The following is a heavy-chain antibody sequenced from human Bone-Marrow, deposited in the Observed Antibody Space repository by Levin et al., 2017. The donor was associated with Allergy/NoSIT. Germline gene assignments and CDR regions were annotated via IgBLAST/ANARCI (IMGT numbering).Heavy chain of an antibody. Sequence: ASVKVSCKASGGSFSSYPINWVRQAPGQGLEWMGRIIPMPGITNYTQNFQERVTITADRSTSTAYMELSSLRPEDTAVYYCARAFYYDSSGNYRSAFDLWGQGTRVTVSS. CDR2: IIPMPGIT. J-gene: IGHJ3*01. V-gene: IGHV1-69*04. D-gene: IGHD3-22*01. CDR1: GGSFSSYP. CDR3: ARAFYYDSSGNYRSAFDL.